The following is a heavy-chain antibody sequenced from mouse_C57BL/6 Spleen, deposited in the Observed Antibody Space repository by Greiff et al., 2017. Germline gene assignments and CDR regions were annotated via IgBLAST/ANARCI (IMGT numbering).Heavy chain of an antibody. Sequence: QVQLQQPGAELVRPGSSVKLSCKASGYTFTSYWVDWVKQRPGQGLEWIGNIYPSDSETHYNQKFKDKATLTVDKSSSTSYMQLSSLTSEDSAVYYCSKYSVTGDFDYWGQGTTLTVSS. D-gene: IGHD2-12*01. CDR3: SKYSVTGDFDY. V-gene: IGHV1-61*01. CDR1: GYTFTSYW. CDR2: IYPSDSET. J-gene: IGHJ2*01.